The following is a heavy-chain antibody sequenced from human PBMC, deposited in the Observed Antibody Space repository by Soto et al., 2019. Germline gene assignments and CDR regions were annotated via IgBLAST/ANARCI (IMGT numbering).Heavy chain of an antibody. V-gene: IGHV3-30*18. CDR2: ISYDGSNK. D-gene: IGHD3-16*02. CDR1: GFTFSNYG. CDR3: AKSQIGPFDYLWGSYRSFDY. J-gene: IGHJ4*02. Sequence: GGSLRLSCAASGFTFSNYGMHWVRQAPGKGLEWVALISYDGSNKYYADSVKGRFTISRDNSKNTLFLQMNSLRAEDTAVYFCAKSQIGPFDYLWGSYRSFDYWGQGTLVTVSS.